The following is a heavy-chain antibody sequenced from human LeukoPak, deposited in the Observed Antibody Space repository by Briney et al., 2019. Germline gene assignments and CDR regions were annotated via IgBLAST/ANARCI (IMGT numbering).Heavy chain of an antibody. V-gene: IGHV3-30*18. CDR3: AKDRVGWELLQPVDY. CDR1: GFTFSSYG. Sequence: GSLRLSCAASGFTFSSYGMHWVRQAPGKGLEWVAVISYDGSNKYYADSVKGRFTISRDNSKNTLYLQMNSLRAEDTAVYYCAKDRVGWELLQPVDYWGQGTLVTVSS. D-gene: IGHD1-26*01. J-gene: IGHJ4*02. CDR2: ISYDGSNK.